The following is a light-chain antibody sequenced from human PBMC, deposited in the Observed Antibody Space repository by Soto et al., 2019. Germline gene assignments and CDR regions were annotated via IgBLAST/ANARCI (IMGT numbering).Light chain of an antibody. Sequence: EMVLTQSPATLSLSPGERATLSRRASQSVSTYLAWYQQKPGQAPRLLIYDASNRATGIPARFSGSGSGTDFTLTISSLEPEDFVVYYCQQRSNWPSITFGQGTRLEIK. J-gene: IGKJ5*01. V-gene: IGKV3-11*01. CDR3: QQRSNWPSIT. CDR1: QSVSTY. CDR2: DAS.